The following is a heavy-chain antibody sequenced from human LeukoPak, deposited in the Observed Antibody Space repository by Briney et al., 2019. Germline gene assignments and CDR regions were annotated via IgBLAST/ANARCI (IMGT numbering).Heavy chain of an antibody. CDR1: GGSVSSGSYY. Sequence: PSETLSLTCIVSGGSVSSGSYYCSWIRQPPGKGLEWIGYIYNSVRTNYNPSLKSRVTISVDTSKNQLSLKLSSVTAADTAVYFCVRDLVATIDHYYYGMDVWGQGTTVTVSS. CDR2: IYNSVRT. CDR3: VRDLVATIDHYYYGMDV. V-gene: IGHV4-61*01. J-gene: IGHJ6*02. D-gene: IGHD5-12*01.